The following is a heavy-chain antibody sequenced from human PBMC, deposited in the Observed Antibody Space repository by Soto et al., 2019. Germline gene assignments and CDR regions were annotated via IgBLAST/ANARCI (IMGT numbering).Heavy chain of an antibody. J-gene: IGHJ4*02. CDR3: ARAGYCSGGTCFHGNCDY. CDR2: INPNGGST. V-gene: IGHV1-46*01. Sequence: QVQLVQSGAEVKRPGASVKVSCKASGYTFTTYYMHWVRQAPGQGLEWLGIINPNGGSTTYAQKFKGRVTMTMDTSTSTVYLELSSLRSEDTAVYYCARAGYCSGGTCFHGNCDYWGQGTLVTVSA. D-gene: IGHD2-15*01. CDR1: GYTFTTYY.